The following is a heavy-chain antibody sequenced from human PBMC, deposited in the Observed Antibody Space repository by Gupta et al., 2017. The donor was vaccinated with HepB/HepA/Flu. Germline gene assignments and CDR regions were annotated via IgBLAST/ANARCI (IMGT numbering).Heavy chain of an antibody. CDR2: ISYDGSNK. Sequence: QVQLVEAGGGVVQPGRSLRLSCAASGFTFSSYAMHWVRQAPGKGLEWVAVISYDGSNKYYADSVKGRFTISRDNSKNTLYLQMNSLRAEDTAVYYCARDPGGPPDYYYYYGMDVWGQGTTVTVSS. CDR1: GFTFSSYA. CDR3: ARDPGGPPDYYYYYGMDV. J-gene: IGHJ6*02. V-gene: IGHV3-30-3*01. D-gene: IGHD3-16*01.